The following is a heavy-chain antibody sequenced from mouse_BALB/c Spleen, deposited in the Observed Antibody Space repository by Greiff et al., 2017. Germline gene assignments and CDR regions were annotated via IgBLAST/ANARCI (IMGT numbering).Heavy chain of an antibody. CDR2: ISYSGST. V-gene: IGHV3-2*02. Sequence: EVKLQESGPGLVKPSQSLSLTCTVTGYSITSDYAWNWIRQFPGNKLEWMGYISYSGSTSYNPSLKSRISITRDTSKNQFFLQLNSVTTEDTATYYCASVYYGHFAYWGQGTLVTVSA. CDR1: GYSITSDYA. D-gene: IGHD1-2*01. CDR3: ASVYYGHFAY. J-gene: IGHJ3*01.